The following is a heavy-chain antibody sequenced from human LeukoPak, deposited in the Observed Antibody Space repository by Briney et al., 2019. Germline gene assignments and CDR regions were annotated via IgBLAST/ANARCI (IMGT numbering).Heavy chain of an antibody. J-gene: IGHJ5*02. Sequence: GESLKISCKDSGYSFTSQWICWVRQMPGKGLEWMGFINPGESYTRYSPSFQGEVTTSADKSISNAYLQWNSLKASDNAMYYCARHVGRITAADTRWFDPWGQGTLVTVSS. D-gene: IGHD6-13*01. V-gene: IGHV5-51*01. CDR3: ARHVGRITAADTRWFDP. CDR1: GYSFTSQW. CDR2: INPGESYT.